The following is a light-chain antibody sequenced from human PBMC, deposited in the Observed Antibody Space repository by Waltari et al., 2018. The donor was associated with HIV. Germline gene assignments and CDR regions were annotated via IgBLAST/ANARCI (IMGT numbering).Light chain of an antibody. CDR2: GAS. J-gene: IGKJ4*01. Sequence: ELLMTQSPATLSVSPGERAPLPCRTSQSVSNNLAWYQQRPGQAPRILTYGASTRTTGIPARFSGSGSGTEFTLTISSLESEDFAVYYCQQYNNWPPLTFGGGTKVEIK. V-gene: IGKV3D-15*01. CDR1: QSVSNN. CDR3: QQYNNWPPLT.